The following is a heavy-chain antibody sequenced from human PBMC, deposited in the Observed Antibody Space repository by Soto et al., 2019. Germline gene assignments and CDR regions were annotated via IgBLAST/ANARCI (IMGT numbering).Heavy chain of an antibody. CDR2: ISAYNGNT. J-gene: IGHJ4*02. CDR1: GYTFTSYG. V-gene: IGHV1-18*01. Sequence: ASVKVSCKASGYTFTSYGISWVRQAPGQGLEWMGWISAYNGNTNYAQKLQGRVTMTTDTSTSTAYMELRSLRSDDTAVYYCARDQKQKYYDFWSGYYDYWGQGTLVTVSS. CDR3: ARDQKQKYYDFWSGYYDY. D-gene: IGHD3-3*01.